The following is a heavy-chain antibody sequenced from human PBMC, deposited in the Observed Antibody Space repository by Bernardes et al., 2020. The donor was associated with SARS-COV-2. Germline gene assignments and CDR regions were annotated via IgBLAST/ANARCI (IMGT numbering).Heavy chain of an antibody. D-gene: IGHD6-19*01. J-gene: IGHJ4*02. CDR3: ARVGGSGTFPVDY. V-gene: IGHV1-18*01. CDR1: CYTFTRYC. CDR2: ISAYNGNT. Sequence: ASVKFSCNASCYTFTRYCISWVRQAPGQGLGWMGWISAYNGNTNYAQKLQGRVTMNTETSTSTDYMERRSLRSDDTAVYYCARVGGSGTFPVDYWGQGTLVTVS.